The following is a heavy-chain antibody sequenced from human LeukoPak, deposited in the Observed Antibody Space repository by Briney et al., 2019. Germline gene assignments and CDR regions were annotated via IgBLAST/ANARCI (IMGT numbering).Heavy chain of an antibody. CDR1: GYTFTSYD. V-gene: IGHV1-69*13. J-gene: IGHJ4*02. D-gene: IGHD3-10*01. CDR2: IIPIFGTA. CDR3: ARVWFGELYYFDY. Sequence: VASVKVSCKASGYTFTSYDINWVRQATGQGLEWMGGIIPIFGTANYAQKFQGRVTITADESTSTAYMELSSLRSEDTAVYYCARVWFGELYYFDYWGQGTLVTVSS.